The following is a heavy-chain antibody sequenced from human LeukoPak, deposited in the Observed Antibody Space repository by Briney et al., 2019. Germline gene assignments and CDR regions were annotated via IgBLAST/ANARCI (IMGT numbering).Heavy chain of an antibody. J-gene: IGHJ4*02. CDR2: IIPIFGTA. D-gene: IGHD1-1*01. Sequence: SVKVSCKASGGTFSSYAISWVRQAPGRGLEWMGRIIPIFGTANYAQKFQGRVTITTDESTSTAYMELSSLRSEDTAVYYCARVANWNELPDSWGQGTLVTVSS. CDR1: GGTFSSYA. CDR3: ARVANWNELPDS. V-gene: IGHV1-69*05.